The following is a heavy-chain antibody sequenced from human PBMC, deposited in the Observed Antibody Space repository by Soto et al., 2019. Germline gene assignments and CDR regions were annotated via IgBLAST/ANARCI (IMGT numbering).Heavy chain of an antibody. CDR3: VRATSYNFWTIPS. CDR1: GGTISSGDYY. Sequence: SETLSLTCTGSGGTISSGDYYWSWIRQPPGKGLEWINYMHKSGSTYYNPSLKSRVTTSLDTSRSQFSLTLRSVTAADTAVYYCVRATSYNFWTIPSWAHGTLLTVS. V-gene: IGHV4-30-4*01. D-gene: IGHD3-3*01. CDR2: MHKSGST. J-gene: IGHJ5*01.